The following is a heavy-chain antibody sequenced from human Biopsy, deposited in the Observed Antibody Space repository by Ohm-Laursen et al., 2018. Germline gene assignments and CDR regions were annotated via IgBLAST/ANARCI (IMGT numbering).Heavy chain of an antibody. CDR1: GFPFDDYA. V-gene: IGHV3-9*01. CDR2: IHWNSGVI. Sequence: SLRLSCTASGFPFDDYAMHWVRQVPGKGLELVAGIHWNSGVIDYVDSVKGRFTISRDNAKNSLYLQLNSLRTEDTAFYYCARAYGNGFYRDAFDLWGQGTVVSVS. J-gene: IGHJ3*01. CDR3: ARAYGNGFYRDAFDL. D-gene: IGHD6-19*01.